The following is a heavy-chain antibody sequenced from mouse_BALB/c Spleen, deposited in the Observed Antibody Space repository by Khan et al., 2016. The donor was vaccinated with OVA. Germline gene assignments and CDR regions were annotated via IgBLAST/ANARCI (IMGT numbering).Heavy chain of an antibody. Sequence: EVELVESGGDVVKPGGSLKLSCAASGFTFSTYGMSWVRQTPDKRLEWVATVSTGGHYTYYPDTVQGRFTISRDNAKNTLYLQMSSLKSEDTAMFYCARLAYYYDSEGFAYWGQGTLVTVSA. D-gene: IGHD1-1*01. CDR1: GFTFSTYG. CDR3: ARLAYYYDSEGFAY. J-gene: IGHJ3*01. CDR2: VSTGGHYT. V-gene: IGHV5-6*01.